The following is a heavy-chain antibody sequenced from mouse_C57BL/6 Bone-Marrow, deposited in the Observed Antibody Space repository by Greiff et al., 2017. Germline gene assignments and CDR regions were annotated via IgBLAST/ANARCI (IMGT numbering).Heavy chain of an antibody. D-gene: IGHD1-1*01. Sequence: EVQVVESGGGLVKPGGSLKLSCAASGFTFSSYAMSWVRQTPEKRLEWVATISDGGSYTYYPDNVKGRFTISRDNAKNNLYLQMSHLKSEDTAMYYCARDSPRGPLTTVVATGAMDYWGQGTSVTVSS. CDR3: ARDSPRGPLTTVVATGAMDY. J-gene: IGHJ4*01. V-gene: IGHV5-4*01. CDR1: GFTFSSYA. CDR2: ISDGGSYT.